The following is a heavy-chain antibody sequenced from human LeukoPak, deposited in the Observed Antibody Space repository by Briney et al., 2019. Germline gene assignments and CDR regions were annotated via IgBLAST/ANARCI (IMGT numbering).Heavy chain of an antibody. CDR1: EYSFTSYW. J-gene: IGHJ4*02. V-gene: IGHV5-51*01. Sequence: GASLKISCKGSEYSFTSYWIAWVRQIPGKGLEWMGIIYPGESANSYSTSFQGQTTISAAKSISTAYLQWSSLKASRTAMYYSARQGDIAVVGCHYWGQGTLISVP. CDR2: IYPGESAN. D-gene: IGHD6-13*01. CDR3: ARQGDIAVVGCHY.